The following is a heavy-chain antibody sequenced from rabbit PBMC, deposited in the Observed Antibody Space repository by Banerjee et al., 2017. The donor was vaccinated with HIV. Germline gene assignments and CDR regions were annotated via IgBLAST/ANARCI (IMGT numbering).Heavy chain of an antibody. D-gene: IGHD4-1*01. CDR3: ARDSYYDTSGWSGLDL. Sequence: QSLEESGGDLVKPGASLTLTCTASGFSFSSSYYMCWVRQAPGKGLEWIACIYAGSSGSTYYASWAKGRVTISKSSSTTVTLQMTSLTAADTATYFCARDSYYDTSGWSGLDLWGQGTLVTVS. CDR2: IYAGSSGST. CDR1: GFSFSSSYY. V-gene: IGHV1S40*01. J-gene: IGHJ3*01.